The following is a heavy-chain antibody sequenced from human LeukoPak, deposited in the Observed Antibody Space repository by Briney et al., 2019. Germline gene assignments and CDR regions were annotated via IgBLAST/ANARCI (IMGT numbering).Heavy chain of an antibody. CDR1: GFPFSSYN. CDR2: ISTSSDT. V-gene: IGHV3-21*05. D-gene: IGHD5-12*01. J-gene: IGHJ4*02. Sequence: GGSLRLSCVGSGFPFSSYNMNWVRQAPGKGLEWVSYISTSSDTNYADSVKGRFTISRDNAKNSLYLQMNSLRAEDTALYYCARVGVATQSGHFDYWGQGTLVTVSS. CDR3: ARVGVATQSGHFDY.